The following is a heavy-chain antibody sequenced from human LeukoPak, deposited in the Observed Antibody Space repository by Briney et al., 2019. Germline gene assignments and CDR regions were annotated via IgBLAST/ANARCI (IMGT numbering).Heavy chain of an antibody. CDR2: IKYDGSGK. V-gene: IGHV3-7*01. Sequence: GGSLRLSCAASGFTFSGHWMSWVRQAPGKGLEWVANIKYDGSGKYYMDSVKSRFTVSRDNAKNSLYLQLSSLRAEDTAVHYCVRDFTWTTGDEIWGQGTLVTVSS. D-gene: IGHD7-27*01. J-gene: IGHJ4*02. CDR1: GFTFSGHW. CDR3: VRDFTWTTGDEI.